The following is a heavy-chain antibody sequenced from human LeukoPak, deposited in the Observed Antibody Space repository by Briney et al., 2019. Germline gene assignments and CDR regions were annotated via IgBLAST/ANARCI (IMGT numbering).Heavy chain of an antibody. V-gene: IGHV4-39*01. CDR3: ARPFSYCSGWYYFDY. Sequence: SETLSLTCTVSGGSISSSSYYWGWISQPPGKGLEWIGSIYYSGSTYYHPSLKSRVTISVDTSKNQFSLKLSSVTAADTAVYYCARPFSYCSGWYYFDYWGQGTLVTVSS. D-gene: IGHD6-19*01. J-gene: IGHJ4*02. CDR2: IYYSGST. CDR1: GGSISSSSYY.